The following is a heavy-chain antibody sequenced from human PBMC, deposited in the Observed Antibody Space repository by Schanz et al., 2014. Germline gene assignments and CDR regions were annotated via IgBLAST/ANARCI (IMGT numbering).Heavy chain of an antibody. V-gene: IGHV3-7*03. J-gene: IGHJ2*01. CDR3: ARNRGSGGQNWYFDL. CDR1: GFGFSSYS. D-gene: IGHD1-26*01. Sequence: EVQLVESGGGLIQPGGSLRLSCAASGFGFSSYSMNWVRQAPGKGLEWVAILWHDGSKKYYADSVKGRFTISRDNTKNSLFLQLNSLRADDTAVYYCARNRGSGGQNWYFDLWGRGTLVTVSS. CDR2: LWHDGSKK.